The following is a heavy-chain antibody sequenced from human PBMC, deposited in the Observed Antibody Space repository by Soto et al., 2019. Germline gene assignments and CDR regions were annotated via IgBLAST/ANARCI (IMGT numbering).Heavy chain of an antibody. D-gene: IGHD5-12*01. J-gene: IGHJ6*02. V-gene: IGHV4-30-2*01. CDR3: ARRRGFPYYYGMDV. CDR2: IYHSGST. CDR1: GGSISSGGYS. Sequence: QLQLQESGSGLVKPSQTLSLTCAVSGGSISSGGYSWSWIRQPPGKGLEWIGYIYHSGSTYYNPSLKSRVTISVEGSKNQFSLKLSSVTAADTAVYYCARRRGFPYYYGMDVWGQGTTVTVSS.